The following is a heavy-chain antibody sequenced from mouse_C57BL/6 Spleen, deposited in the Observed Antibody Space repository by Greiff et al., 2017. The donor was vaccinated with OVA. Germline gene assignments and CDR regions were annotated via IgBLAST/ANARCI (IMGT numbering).Heavy chain of an antibody. D-gene: IGHD2-5*01. Sequence: EVQGVESGGGLVKPGGSLKLSCAASGFTFSSYAMSWVRQTPEKRLEWVATISDGGSYTYYPDNVKGRFTISRDNAKNNLYLQMSHLKSEDTAMYYGAREDYYSKRGFADWGQGTLVTVSA. J-gene: IGHJ3*01. CDR2: ISDGGSYT. CDR3: AREDYYSKRGFAD. CDR1: GFTFSSYA. V-gene: IGHV5-4*01.